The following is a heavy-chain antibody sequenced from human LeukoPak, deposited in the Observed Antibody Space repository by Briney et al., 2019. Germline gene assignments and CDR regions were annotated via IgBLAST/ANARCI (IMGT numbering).Heavy chain of an antibody. V-gene: IGHV4-61*02. CDR2: IYTSGST. Sequence: SETLSLTCTVSGGSISSGSYYWSWIRQPAGKGLEWIGRIYTSGSTNYNPSLKSRVTISVDTSKNQFSLKLSSVTAADTAVYCCARVYGDYVDYWGQGTLVTVSS. J-gene: IGHJ4*02. CDR3: ARVYGDYVDY. CDR1: GGSISSGSYY. D-gene: IGHD4-17*01.